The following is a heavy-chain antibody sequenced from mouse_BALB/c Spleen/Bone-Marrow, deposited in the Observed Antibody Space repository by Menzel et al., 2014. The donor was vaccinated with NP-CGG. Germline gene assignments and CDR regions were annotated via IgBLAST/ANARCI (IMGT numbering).Heavy chain of an antibody. CDR3: AGITTVVARYAMDY. CDR2: IHYSGST. J-gene: IGHJ4*01. V-gene: IGHV3-1*02. Sequence: VQLQQSGPDLVKPSQSLSLTCTVTGYSITSGYSWHWIRPFPGNKLEWMGYIHYSGSTNYNPSLKSRISITRDTSKNQFFLQLNSVTTEDTATYYCAGITTVVARYAMDYWGQGTSVTVSS. CDR1: GYSITSGYS. D-gene: IGHD1-1*01.